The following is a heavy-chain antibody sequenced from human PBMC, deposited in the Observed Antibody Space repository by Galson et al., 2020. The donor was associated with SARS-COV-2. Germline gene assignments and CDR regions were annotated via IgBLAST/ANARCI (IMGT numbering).Heavy chain of an antibody. Sequence: GGSLRLSCKGSGYSFTSYWIGWVRQMPGKGLEWMGIIYPGDSDTRYSPSFQGQVTISADKSISTAYLQWSSLKASDTAMYFCARNWGSDYFESSGYDSGYWGQGTLVTVSS. D-gene: IGHD3-22*01. CDR1: GYSFTSYW. CDR2: IYPGDSDT. CDR3: ARNWGSDYFESSGYDSGY. V-gene: IGHV5-51*01. J-gene: IGHJ4*02.